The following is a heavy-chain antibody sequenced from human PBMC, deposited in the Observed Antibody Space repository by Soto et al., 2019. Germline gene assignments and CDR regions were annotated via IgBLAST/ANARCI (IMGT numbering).Heavy chain of an antibody. CDR2: IYYSGST. D-gene: IGHD6-6*01. CDR3: VRGYSNSPGADF. V-gene: IGHV4-59*01. CDR1: GDSISTFY. Sequence: PSETLSLTCTVSGDSISTFYWSWIRQPPGKGLEWIGYIYYSGSTDYNPSLKSRVTMSVDTSKNQFSLKLSSVTAADTAVYFCVRGYSNSPGADFWGQGTLVTVSS. J-gene: IGHJ4*02.